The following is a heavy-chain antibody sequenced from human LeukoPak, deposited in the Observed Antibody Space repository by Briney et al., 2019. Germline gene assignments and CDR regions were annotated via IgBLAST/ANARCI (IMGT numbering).Heavy chain of an antibody. V-gene: IGHV3-23*01. J-gene: IGHJ4*02. Sequence: GGTLRLSCAASGFTFSSYGMSWVRQAPGKGLEWVSAISGSGGSTYYADSVKGRFTISRDNSKNTLYLQMNSLRAEDTAVYYCARTTKEFDILTGYYFDYWGQGTLVTVSS. CDR1: GFTFSSYG. CDR3: ARTTKEFDILTGYYFDY. D-gene: IGHD3-9*01. CDR2: ISGSGGST.